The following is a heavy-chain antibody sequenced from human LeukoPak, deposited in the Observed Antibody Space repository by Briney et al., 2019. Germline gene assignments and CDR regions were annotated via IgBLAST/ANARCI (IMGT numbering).Heavy chain of an antibody. Sequence: GGSLRLSCAASGFTFSSYAMSWVRQAPGKGLEWVSAISGSGGSTYYADSVKGRFTISRDNSKNTLYLQMNSLRAEDTAVYYCAKDPADYYGDYAWYFDLWGRGTLVTVSS. D-gene: IGHD4-17*01. J-gene: IGHJ2*01. V-gene: IGHV3-23*01. CDR3: AKDPADYYGDYAWYFDL. CDR1: GFTFSSYA. CDR2: ISGSGGST.